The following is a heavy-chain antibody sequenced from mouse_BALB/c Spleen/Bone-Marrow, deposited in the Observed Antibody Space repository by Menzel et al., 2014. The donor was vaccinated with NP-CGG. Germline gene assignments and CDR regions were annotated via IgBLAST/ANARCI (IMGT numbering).Heavy chain of an antibody. CDR3: ASYYYGSSLFAY. CDR2: IDPANGST. J-gene: IGHJ3*01. CDR1: GFNIKDTY. Sequence: LVESGAELVKPGASVKLSCTASGFNIKDTYMHWVKQRPEQGLEWIGRIDPANGSTKYDPKFQGKATITADTSSNTAYLQLSCLTSEDTAVYYCASYYYGSSLFAYWGQGTLVTVSA. V-gene: IGHV14-3*02. D-gene: IGHD1-1*01.